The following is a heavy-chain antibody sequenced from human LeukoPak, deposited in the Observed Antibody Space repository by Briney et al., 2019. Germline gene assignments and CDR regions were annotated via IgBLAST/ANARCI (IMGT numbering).Heavy chain of an antibody. CDR3: ARGYCSSTSCYARNDFDY. Sequence: ASVKVSCKASGYTFTVYYMHWVRQAPGQGLEWMGWINPNSGGTKYAQKFQGRVTMTRDTSITTAYMELSRLRFDDTAVYYCARGYCSSTSCYARNDFDYWGQGTLVTVSS. D-gene: IGHD2-2*01. CDR1: GYTFTVYY. V-gene: IGHV1-2*02. J-gene: IGHJ4*02. CDR2: INPNSGGT.